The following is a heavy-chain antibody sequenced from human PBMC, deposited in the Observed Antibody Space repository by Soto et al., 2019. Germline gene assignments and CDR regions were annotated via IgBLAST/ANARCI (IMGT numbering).Heavy chain of an antibody. CDR3: ARPEIRSDWYFDL. CDR1: GYSFTSYW. J-gene: IGHJ2*01. D-gene: IGHD3-16*02. V-gene: IGHV5-10-1*01. Sequence: LGESLKISCKGSGYSFTSYWISWVRQMPGKGLEWMGRIDPSDSYTNYSPSFQGHVTISADKSISTAYLQWSSLKASDTAMYYCARPEIRSDWYFDLWGRGTLVTVSS. CDR2: IDPSDSYT.